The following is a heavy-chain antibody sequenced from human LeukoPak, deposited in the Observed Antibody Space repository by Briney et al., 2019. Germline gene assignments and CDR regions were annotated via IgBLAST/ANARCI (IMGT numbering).Heavy chain of an antibody. Sequence: ASVKVSCKASGYTFTSYYMHWVRQAPGQGLEWMGIINPSGGSTSYAQKFQGRVTMTRDTSTSTVYMELSSLRSEDTAVYYCASESAFGGFRDAFDIWGQGTMVTVSS. V-gene: IGHV1-46*01. CDR1: GYTFTSYY. CDR2: INPSGGST. D-gene: IGHD4-23*01. CDR3: ASESAFGGFRDAFDI. J-gene: IGHJ3*02.